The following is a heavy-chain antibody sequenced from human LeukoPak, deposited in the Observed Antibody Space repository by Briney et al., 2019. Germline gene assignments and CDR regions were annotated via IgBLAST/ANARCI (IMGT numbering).Heavy chain of an antibody. CDR3: ARDHSGSSSAFDY. V-gene: IGHV3-33*01. CDR2: IWYDGSNK. CDR1: GFTFSSYG. Sequence: GGSLRLSCAASGFTFSSYGMHWVRQAPGKGLEWVAVIWYDGSNKYYADSVKGRFTISRDNSKNTLYLQMNSLRAEDTAVYYCARDHSGSSSAFDYWGQGTLATVSS. J-gene: IGHJ4*02. D-gene: IGHD6-6*01.